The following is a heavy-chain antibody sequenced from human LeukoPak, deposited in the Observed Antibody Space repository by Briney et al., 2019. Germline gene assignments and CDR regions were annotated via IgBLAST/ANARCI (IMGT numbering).Heavy chain of an antibody. CDR1: GFTLSPFW. CDR3: ARDMWGTFDH. Sequence: PGGSLRLSCAASGFTLSPFWMHWVRQSPGKGPVWVSRINPDGSVTNYADSVKGRFTISRDNARNTLYLQISSLSVEDTALYFCARDMWGTFDHWGQGALVTVSS. D-gene: IGHD1-1*01. CDR2: INPDGSVT. V-gene: IGHV3-74*01. J-gene: IGHJ4*02.